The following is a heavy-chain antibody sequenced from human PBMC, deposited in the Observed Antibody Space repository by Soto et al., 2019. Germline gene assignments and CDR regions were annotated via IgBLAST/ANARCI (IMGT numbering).Heavy chain of an antibody. CDR3: AIARIAAAGTGSGMDV. CDR2: INPNSGGT. D-gene: IGHD6-13*01. CDR1: GYTFTGYY. Sequence: VSVKVSCKASGYTFTGYYMHWVRQAPGQGLEWMGWINPNSGGTNYAQKFQGWVTMTRDTSISTAYMELSRLRSDDTAVYYCAIARIAAAGTGSGMDVWGQGTTVTVSS. V-gene: IGHV1-2*04. J-gene: IGHJ6*02.